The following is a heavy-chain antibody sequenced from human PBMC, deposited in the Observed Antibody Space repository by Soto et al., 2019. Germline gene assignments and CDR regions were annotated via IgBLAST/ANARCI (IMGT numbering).Heavy chain of an antibody. J-gene: IGHJ4*01. CDR2: TYYRSKWYY. V-gene: IGHV6-1*01. CDR1: GDSVSSNSAG. CDR3: ARGEQYSGRIFDY. Sequence: SQTLSLTCAITGDSVSSNSAGWSWVRQSPSRGLEWLGRTYYRSKWYYEYAVSVRGRITINPDTAKNQYSLQLNSVTPQDTAVYFCARGEQYSGRIFDYWGQGTLVTVSS. D-gene: IGHD1-26*01.